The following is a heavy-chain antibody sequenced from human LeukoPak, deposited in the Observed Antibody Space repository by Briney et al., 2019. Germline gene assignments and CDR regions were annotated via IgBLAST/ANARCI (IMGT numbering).Heavy chain of an antibody. D-gene: IGHD2-2*01. V-gene: IGHV3-11*01. CDR3: ARGFDCSSTSCSCMDV. CDR2: ISSSGSNI. CDR1: GFTFSSYA. Sequence: GGSLRLSCAASGFTFSSYAMSWIRQAPGKGLEWVSYISSSGSNIYYADSVKGRFTISRDNAKNSLYLQMNSLRAEDTAVYYCARGFDCSSTSCSCMDVWGQGTTVTVSS. J-gene: IGHJ6*02.